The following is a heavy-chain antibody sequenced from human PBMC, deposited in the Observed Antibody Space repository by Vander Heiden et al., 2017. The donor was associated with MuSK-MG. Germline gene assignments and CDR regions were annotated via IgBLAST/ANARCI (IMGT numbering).Heavy chain of an antibody. J-gene: IGHJ4*02. CDR3: AHKAHSYDFDGHGFDY. CDR1: GFSVITTCGG. D-gene: IGHD3-16*01. Sequence: QITLKESAPTLLKPTQTLTLTCTFSGFSVITTCGGVGWLGPPPRRAREPLGLMYFNNDRRYSPSLRSRLTITKDTSKNQVVLIMTNMDPVDTATYFCAHKAHSYDFDGHGFDYWGQGTLVSVSS. CDR2: MYFNNDR. V-gene: IGHV2-5*01.